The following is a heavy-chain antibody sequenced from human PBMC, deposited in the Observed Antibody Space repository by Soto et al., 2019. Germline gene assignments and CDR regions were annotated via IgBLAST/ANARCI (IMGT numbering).Heavy chain of an antibody. CDR3: AREGITSKTFYYYYYMDV. D-gene: IGHD1-1*01. Sequence: ASVKVSCKASGYTFTSYGISWVRQAPGQGLEWMGWISAYNGNTNYAQKLQGRVTMTTDTSTSTAYMELRSLRSDDTAVYYCAREGITSKTFYYYYYMDVWGKGTMVTVSS. CDR2: ISAYNGNT. J-gene: IGHJ6*03. V-gene: IGHV1-18*01. CDR1: GYTFTSYG.